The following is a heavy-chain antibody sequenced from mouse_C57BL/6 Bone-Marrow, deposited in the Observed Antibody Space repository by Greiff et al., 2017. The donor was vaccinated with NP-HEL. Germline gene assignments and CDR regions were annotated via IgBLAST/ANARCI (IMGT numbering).Heavy chain of an antibody. Sequence: VQLKESGAELARPGASVKLSCKASGYTFTSYGISWVKQRTGQGLEWIGEIYPRSGNTYYNEKFKGKATLTADKSSSTAYMELRSLTSEDSAVYFCAREIYSNPFDYWGQGTTLTVSS. D-gene: IGHD2-5*01. CDR1: GYTFTSYG. V-gene: IGHV1-81*01. CDR3: AREIYSNPFDY. J-gene: IGHJ2*01. CDR2: IYPRSGNT.